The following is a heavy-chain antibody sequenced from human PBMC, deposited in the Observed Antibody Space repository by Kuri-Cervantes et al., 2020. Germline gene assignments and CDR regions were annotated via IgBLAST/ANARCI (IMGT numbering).Heavy chain of an antibody. V-gene: IGHV4-30-2*01. D-gene: IGHD4-17*01. J-gene: IGHJ4*02. CDR3: ARGGTMTTVTPFDY. Sequence: SQTLSLTCAVSGGSISSGGYSWSWIRQPPGKGLEWIGYIYHSGSTYYNPSLKSRVTISVDRSKNQFSLKLSSVTAADTAVYYCARGGTMTTVTPFDYWGQGTLVTVSS. CDR2: IYHSGST. CDR1: GGSISSGGYS.